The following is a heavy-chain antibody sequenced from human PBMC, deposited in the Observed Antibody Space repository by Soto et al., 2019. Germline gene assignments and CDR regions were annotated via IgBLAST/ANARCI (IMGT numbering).Heavy chain of an antibody. CDR2: IYHGGST. CDR3: TRGPSGDKVDY. CDR1: GDSISSTRW. D-gene: IGHD7-27*01. Sequence: PSETLSLTCTVSGDSISSTRWWSWVRQSPGKGLEWIGDIYHGGSTNYNPSLKSRVTISLDKSKSQFSLMLTSVTAADTAVYYCTRGPSGDKVDYWSPGTLVTVSS. V-gene: IGHV4-4*02. J-gene: IGHJ4*02.